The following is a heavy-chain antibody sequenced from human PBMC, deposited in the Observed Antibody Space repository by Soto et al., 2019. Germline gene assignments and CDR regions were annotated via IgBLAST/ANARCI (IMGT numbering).Heavy chain of an antibody. CDR1: GGSISSSSYY. CDR3: ARGGIAAAENWFDP. V-gene: IGHV4-39*01. CDR2: IYYSGRT. Sequence: SETLSLTCTVSGGSISSSSYYWGGIRQPPGKGLEWIGSIYYSGRTYYNPSLKSRVTISVDTSKNQFSLKLSSVTAADTAVYYCARGGIAAAENWFDPWGQGTLVTVSS. D-gene: IGHD6-13*01. J-gene: IGHJ5*02.